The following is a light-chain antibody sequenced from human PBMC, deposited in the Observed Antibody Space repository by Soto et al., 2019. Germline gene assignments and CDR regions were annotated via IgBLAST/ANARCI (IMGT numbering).Light chain of an antibody. CDR2: DAS. CDR1: QGISSA. J-gene: IGKJ1*01. Sequence: AIQLTQSPSSLSASVGDSVTITCRASQGISSALAWYQQTPGRAPKLLIYDASTLESGVPSRFSGSRSGTDFTLTISSLQPDDFATYYCQQYNTFWTFGPGTKVDIK. V-gene: IGKV1-13*02. CDR3: QQYNTFWT.